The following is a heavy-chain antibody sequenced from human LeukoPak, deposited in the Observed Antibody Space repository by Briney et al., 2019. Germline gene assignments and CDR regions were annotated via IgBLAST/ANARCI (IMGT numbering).Heavy chain of an antibody. Sequence: GRSLRLSCAASGFTFSSYGMHWVRQAPGKGLEWVAVIWYDGSNKYYADSVKGRFTISRDNSKNTLYLQMNSLRAEDTAVYYCARDSSSWLSYYFDYWGQGTLGTVSS. CDR3: ARDSSSWLSYYFDY. V-gene: IGHV3-33*01. J-gene: IGHJ4*02. CDR1: GFTFSSYG. D-gene: IGHD6-13*01. CDR2: IWYDGSNK.